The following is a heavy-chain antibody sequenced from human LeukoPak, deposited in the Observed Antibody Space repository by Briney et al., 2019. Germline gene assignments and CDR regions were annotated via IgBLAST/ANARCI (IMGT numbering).Heavy chain of an antibody. Sequence: PGGSLRLSCAASGFIFSAYSMNWVRQAPGKGLEWVSSIKSDSSHISYANSVRGRFTISRDNGQNSLYLQINSLRVEDTAVYYCARCSGSSTYHSDDYWGQGTLVTVSS. CDR3: ARCSGSSTYHSDDY. J-gene: IGHJ4*02. V-gene: IGHV3-21*01. CDR1: GFIFSAYS. CDR2: IKSDSSHI. D-gene: IGHD2-15*01.